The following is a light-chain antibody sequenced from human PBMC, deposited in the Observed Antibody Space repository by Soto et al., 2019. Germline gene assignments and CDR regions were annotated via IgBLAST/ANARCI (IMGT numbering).Light chain of an antibody. V-gene: IGLV6-57*02. J-gene: IGLJ3*02. CDR3: QSYDSSNHVV. Sequence: NFMLTQPHAVSESPGKTVTISCTGSSGSIATDYVQWYQQRPGSAPTTVIYEDKKRPSGVPDRFSGSIDGSSNSASLTISGLKTEDEADYYCQSYDSSNHVVFGGGTKLTVL. CDR2: EDK. CDR1: SGSIATDY.